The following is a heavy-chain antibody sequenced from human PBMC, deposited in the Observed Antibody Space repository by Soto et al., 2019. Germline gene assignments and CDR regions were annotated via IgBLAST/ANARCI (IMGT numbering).Heavy chain of an antibody. J-gene: IGHJ4*02. CDR2: TSLTGSP. Sequence: SETLSLTCSVSGVSVYSGDYYWNWIRQPPGKGLDWIGYTSLTGSPYYSPSLESRVTISLDTVKNEFSLQLTSVIAADTAVYYCATELTGYRYGPGEVYWGQGTLVTVSS. V-gene: IGHV4-30-4*01. CDR3: ATELTGYRYGPGEVY. D-gene: IGHD5-18*01. CDR1: GVSVYSGDYY.